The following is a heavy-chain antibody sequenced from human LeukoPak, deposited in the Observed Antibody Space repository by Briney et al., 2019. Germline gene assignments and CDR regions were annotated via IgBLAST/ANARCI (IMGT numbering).Heavy chain of an antibody. D-gene: IGHD3-10*02. CDR1: GFTFNTYG. CDR2: ISGSGGAT. Sequence: GGTLRLSCAASGFTFNTYGMSWVRQAPGKGLEWVSGISGSGGATYYADSVKGRFTVSRDNAKNSLYLQMNSLRAEDTAVYYCAELGITMIGGVWGKGTTVTISS. CDR3: AELGITMIGGV. J-gene: IGHJ6*04. V-gene: IGHV3-23*01.